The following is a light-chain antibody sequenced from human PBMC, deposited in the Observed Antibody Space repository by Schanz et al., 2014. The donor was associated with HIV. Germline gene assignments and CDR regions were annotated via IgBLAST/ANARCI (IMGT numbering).Light chain of an antibody. CDR1: SSDIGAYNY. V-gene: IGLV2-14*01. Sequence: QSALTQPASVSGSPGQSITISCTGTSSDIGAYNYVSWYQQHPGKAPKLMIYDVSNRPSGVSNRFSGSKSGNTASLTISGLQPEDEADYYCSSFAGSNIPWVFGGGTQLTVL. J-gene: IGLJ3*02. CDR2: DVS. CDR3: SSFAGSNIPWV.